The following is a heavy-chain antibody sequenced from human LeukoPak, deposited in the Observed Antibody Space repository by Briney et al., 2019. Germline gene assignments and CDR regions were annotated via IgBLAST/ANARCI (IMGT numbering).Heavy chain of an antibody. Sequence: GGSLRLSCAASGFTFSDYYMSWIRQAPGKGLEWVSYISSSGSTIYYADSVKGRFTISRDNAKNSLYLQMNSLRAEDTALYYCAKSITFGGVIVTDFDYWGQGTLVTVSS. CDR2: ISSSGSTI. J-gene: IGHJ4*02. CDR1: GFTFSDYY. V-gene: IGHV3-11*01. CDR3: AKSITFGGVIVTDFDY. D-gene: IGHD3-16*02.